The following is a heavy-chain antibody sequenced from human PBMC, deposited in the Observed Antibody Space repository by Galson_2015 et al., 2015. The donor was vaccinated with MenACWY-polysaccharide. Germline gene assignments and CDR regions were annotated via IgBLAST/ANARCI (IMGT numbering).Heavy chain of an antibody. Sequence: SVKVSCKASGYIFTGYYMHWVRQAPGQGLEWMGWINPKSGDTKYAQKFQGRFTMTRDTSISTAYMDLSSLRSDDTAVYYCVRPLGDTGDYWGRGTLVTVSS. CDR3: VRPLGDTGDY. CDR2: INPKSGDT. J-gene: IGHJ4*02. CDR1: GYIFTGYY. V-gene: IGHV1-2*02. D-gene: IGHD1-14*01.